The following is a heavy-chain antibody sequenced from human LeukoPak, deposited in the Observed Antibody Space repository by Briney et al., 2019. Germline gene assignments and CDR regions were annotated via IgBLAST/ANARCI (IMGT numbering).Heavy chain of an antibody. Sequence: PSETLSLTCTVSGGSISSSSYYWGWIRQPPGKGLEWIGSIYYSGSTYYNPSLKSRVTISVDTSKNQFSLKLSSVTAADTAVYYCARGNSVVGWLQFGINWFDPWGQGTLVTVSS. J-gene: IGHJ5*02. D-gene: IGHD5-24*01. CDR2: IYYSGST. CDR3: ARGNSVVGWLQFGINWFDP. CDR1: GGSISSSSYY. V-gene: IGHV4-39*01.